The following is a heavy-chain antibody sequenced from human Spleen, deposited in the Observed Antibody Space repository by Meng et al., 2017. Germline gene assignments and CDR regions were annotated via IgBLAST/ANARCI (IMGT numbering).Heavy chain of an antibody. CDR2: IYHSGST. D-gene: IGHD3-10*01. V-gene: IGHV4-38-2*02. CDR3: ARGLLLWFGESRYYFDY. CDR1: GYSISSGFY. J-gene: IGHJ4*02. Sequence: SETLSLTCNVSGYSISSGFYWDWIRQPPGKGLEWIGSIYHSGSTYYNPSLKSRVTISVDTSKNQFSLKLSSVTAADTAVYHCARGLLLWFGESRYYFDYWGQGTLVTVSS.